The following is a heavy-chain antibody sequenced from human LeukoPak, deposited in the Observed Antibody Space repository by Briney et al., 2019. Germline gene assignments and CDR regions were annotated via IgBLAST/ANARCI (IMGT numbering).Heavy chain of an antibody. CDR2: IYTSGST. D-gene: IGHD5-18*01. CDR1: GGSISSYY. V-gene: IGHV4-4*07. Sequence: SETLSLTCTVSGGSISSYYWSWIRQPAGRGLEWIGRIYTSGSTNYNPSLKSRVTMSVDTSKNQFSLKLSSVTAADTAVYYCARGRQGYSYVHEYIISYYYYMDVWGKGTTATVSS. CDR3: ARGRQGYSYVHEYIISYYYYMDV. J-gene: IGHJ6*03.